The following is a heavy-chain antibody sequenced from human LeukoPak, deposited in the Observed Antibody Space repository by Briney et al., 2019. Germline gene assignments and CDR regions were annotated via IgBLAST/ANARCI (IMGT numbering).Heavy chain of an antibody. CDR1: GYTFTSYD. J-gene: IGHJ5*02. V-gene: IGHV1-3*04. CDR3: ARDETYCSSTSCYVWFDP. Sequence: ASVEVSCKASGYTFTSYDINWVRQATGQGLEWMGWINTGNGNTKYSQKFQGRVTITRDTSASTAYMELSSLRSEDTAVFYCARDETYCSSTSCYVWFDPWGQGTLVTVSS. D-gene: IGHD2-2*01. CDR2: INTGNGNT.